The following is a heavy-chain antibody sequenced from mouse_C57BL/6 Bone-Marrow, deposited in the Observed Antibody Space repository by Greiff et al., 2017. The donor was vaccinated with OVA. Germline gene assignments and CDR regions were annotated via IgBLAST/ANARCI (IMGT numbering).Heavy chain of an antibody. CDR1: GYAFTNYL. Sequence: VQLVESGAELVRPGTSVKVSCKASGYAFTNYLIEWVKQRPGQGLEWIGVINPGSGGTNYNEKFKGKATLTADKSSSTAYMQLSSLTSEDSAVYFCARYGYYFDYWGQGTTLTVSS. V-gene: IGHV1-54*01. CDR3: ARYGYYFDY. D-gene: IGHD2-2*01. CDR2: INPGSGGT. J-gene: IGHJ2*01.